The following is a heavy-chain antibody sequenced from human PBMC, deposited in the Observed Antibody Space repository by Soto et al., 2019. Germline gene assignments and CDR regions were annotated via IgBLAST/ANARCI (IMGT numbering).Heavy chain of an antibody. J-gene: IGHJ4*02. D-gene: IGHD1-26*01. CDR3: AREAPDRVGEY. CDR1: GGSISSTGYY. CDR2: IYHSGST. V-gene: IGHV4-39*07. Sequence: PSETLSLTCTVSGGSISSTGYYWGWIRQPPGKGLEWIGEIYHSGSTNYNPSLQSRVTISVDKSKNQFSLKLSSVTAADTAVYYCAREAPDRVGEYWGQGTLVTVSS.